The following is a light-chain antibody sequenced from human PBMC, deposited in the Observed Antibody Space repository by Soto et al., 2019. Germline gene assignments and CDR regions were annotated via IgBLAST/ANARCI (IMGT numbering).Light chain of an antibody. CDR2: DAS. V-gene: IGKV3-11*01. J-gene: IGKJ3*01. CDR1: QSVSRY. CDR3: QQRINWLT. Sequence: EIVLRQSPDTLSLSPGERATLSCRASQSVSRYLAWYQQKPGQAPRLLIYDASNRATGIPARFSGSGSGTDFTLTISSLEPEDFAVYYCQQRINWLTFGPGTKVDIK.